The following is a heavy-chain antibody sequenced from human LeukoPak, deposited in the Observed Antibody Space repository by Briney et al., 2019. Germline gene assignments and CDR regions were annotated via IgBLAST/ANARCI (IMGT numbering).Heavy chain of an antibody. V-gene: IGHV4-59*01. J-gene: IGHJ4*02. CDR1: GGSIRTYY. CDR3: ARNERGYPFDY. D-gene: IGHD5-12*01. CDR2: IYYSGST. Sequence: SETLSLTCTVSGGSIRTYYWSWIRQPPGKGLEWVGYIYYSGSTNYNPSLKSRVTISVDTSKNQFSQKLSSVTAADTAVYYCARNERGYPFDYWGQGTLVTVSS.